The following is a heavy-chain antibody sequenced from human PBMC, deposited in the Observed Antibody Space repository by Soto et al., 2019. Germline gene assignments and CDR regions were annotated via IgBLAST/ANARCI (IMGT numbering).Heavy chain of an antibody. J-gene: IGHJ6*02. D-gene: IGHD1-26*01. CDR3: AKDHLPVGDYYYGVDV. V-gene: IGHV3-23*01. CDR1: GFTFNTYP. CDR2: ISASGGRT. Sequence: LRLSCSAPGFTFNTYPMSWVRQAPGRRLEWVSTISASGGRTYCADSVKGRFTVSRDNSQNTLRLDMDSLRAEDTALYYCAKDHLPVGDYYYGVDVWRQGTTVTVSS.